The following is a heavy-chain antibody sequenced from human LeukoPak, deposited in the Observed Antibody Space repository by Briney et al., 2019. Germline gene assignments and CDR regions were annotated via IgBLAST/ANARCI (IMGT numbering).Heavy chain of an antibody. CDR3: AKRYYYDNSGLWDY. CDR1: GFTFSSYA. J-gene: IGHJ4*02. CDR2: SSSGGSS. D-gene: IGHD3-22*01. Sequence: GGSLRLSCGASGFTFSSYAMSWVRQAPGKGLEWVSASSSGGSSHYADSVKGRFTISRDNSKNTLYLQMNSLRAEDTAVYYCAKRYYYDNSGLWDYWGQGTLVTVSS. V-gene: IGHV3-23*01.